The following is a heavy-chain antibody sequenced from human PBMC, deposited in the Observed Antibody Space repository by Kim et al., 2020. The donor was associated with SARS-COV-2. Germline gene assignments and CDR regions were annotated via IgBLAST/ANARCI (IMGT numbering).Heavy chain of an antibody. CDR3: ARVKRGEYYYDSSGYHTPKRPLDY. V-gene: IGHV1-2*02. Sequence: ASVKVSCKASGYTFTGYYMHWVRQAPGQGLEWMGWINPNSGGTNYAQKFQGRVTMTRDTSISTAYMELSRLRSDDTAVYYCARVKRGEYYYDSSGYHTPKRPLDYWGQGTLVTVSS. J-gene: IGHJ4*02. CDR2: INPNSGGT. CDR1: GYTFTGYY. D-gene: IGHD3-22*01.